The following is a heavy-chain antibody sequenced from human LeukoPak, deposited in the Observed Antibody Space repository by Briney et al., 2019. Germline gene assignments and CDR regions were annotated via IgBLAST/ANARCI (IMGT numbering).Heavy chain of an antibody. V-gene: IGHV3-7*01. CDR3: AGDRGWLIAS. Sequence: GGSLRLSCEGSGFTFSHFWINWVRQAPGKGLEWVAIIKQDGSETYYVDSVKGRFTISRDNAKNSVYLQMNSLGADDTAVYYCAGDRGWLIASWGQGTPVTVSS. CDR2: IKQDGSET. D-gene: IGHD6-19*01. J-gene: IGHJ4*02. CDR1: GFTFSHFW.